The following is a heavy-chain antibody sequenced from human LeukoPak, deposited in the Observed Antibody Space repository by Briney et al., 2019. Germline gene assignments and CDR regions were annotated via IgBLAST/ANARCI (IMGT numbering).Heavy chain of an antibody. CDR1: WYTFSNYD. J-gene: IGHJ4*02. V-gene: IGHV1-8*01. Sequence: ASVKVSCKTSWYTFSNYDINWGRQATGQGAGWMGWMNPNSANTGYALQFQGRVTMTRDTSISTAYMELSSLRSDDTAVYYCARAIRHQLLSDYWGQGTLVTVSS. CDR3: ARAIRHQLLSDY. D-gene: IGHD2-2*01. CDR2: MNPNSANT.